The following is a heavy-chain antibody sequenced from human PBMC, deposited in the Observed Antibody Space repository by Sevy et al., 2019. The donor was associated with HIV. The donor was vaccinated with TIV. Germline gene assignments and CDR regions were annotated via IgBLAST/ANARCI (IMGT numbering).Heavy chain of an antibody. CDR3: AREWLSPFDY. J-gene: IGHJ4*02. CDR1: GFTFSSYG. CDR2: IRYDGSNK. D-gene: IGHD3-3*01. Sequence: PGGSLRLSCAASGFTFSSYGMHWVRQAPGKGLEWVAFIRYDGSNKYYADSVKGRFTISRDNSKNTLYLQMNSLRAEDTAVYYCAREWLSPFDYWGQGTLVTVSS. V-gene: IGHV3-30*02.